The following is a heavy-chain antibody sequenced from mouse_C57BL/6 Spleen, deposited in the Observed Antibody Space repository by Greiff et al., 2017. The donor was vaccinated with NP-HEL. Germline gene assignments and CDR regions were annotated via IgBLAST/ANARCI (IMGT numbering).Heavy chain of an antibody. Sequence: DVQLVESGGGLVKKGGEMKREGEVEGGDGRGEGGGGGGGGPEKRLEWVASISDGGSYTYYPDNVKGRFTISRDNAKNNLYLQMSHLKSEDTAMYYCAREGRDSDGRTYYAMDYWGQGTSVTVSS. CDR2: ISDGGSYT. J-gene: IGHJ4*01. CDR3: AREGRDSDGRTYYAMDY. V-gene: IGHV5-4*01. CDR1: GGDGRGEG.